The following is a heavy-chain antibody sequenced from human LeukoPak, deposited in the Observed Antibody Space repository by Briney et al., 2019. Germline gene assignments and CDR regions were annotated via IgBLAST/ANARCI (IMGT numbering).Heavy chain of an antibody. V-gene: IGHV3-23*01. D-gene: IGHD3-10*01. J-gene: IGHJ5*02. CDR3: AKDHRVWFGEFHNWFDP. Sequence: GRSLRPSCAAAGFTFSSNAMSWVRQAPGNGLEWVSAISGSGGSTYNADSVKGRFNISRDNSKNTLYLQMNSLRAEDTAVYYCAKDHRVWFGEFHNWFDPWGQGTLVTVSS. CDR1: GFTFSSNA. CDR2: ISGSGGST.